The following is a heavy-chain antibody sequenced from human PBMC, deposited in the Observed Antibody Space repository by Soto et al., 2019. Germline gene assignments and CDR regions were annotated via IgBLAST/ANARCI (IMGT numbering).Heavy chain of an antibody. CDR1: GYSFTSYW. D-gene: IGHD3-3*01. CDR2: IYPGDSDT. Sequence: GESLKISCKGSGYSFTSYWIGWVRQMPGKGLEWMGIIYPGDSDTRYSPSFQGQVTISADKSISTAYLQWSSLKASDTAMYYCARLRQRPITIFGVVIQGNWFDPWGQGTLVTVSS. V-gene: IGHV5-51*01. J-gene: IGHJ5*02. CDR3: ARLRQRPITIFGVVIQGNWFDP.